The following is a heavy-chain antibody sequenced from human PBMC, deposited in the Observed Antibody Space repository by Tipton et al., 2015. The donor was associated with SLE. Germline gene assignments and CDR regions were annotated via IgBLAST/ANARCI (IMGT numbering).Heavy chain of an antibody. J-gene: IGHJ6*03. CDR3: ARLGHGFDDSGYNSHYYYYMDV. CDR1: GGSISGSVYY. Sequence: TLSLTCTVSGGSISGSVYYWGWIRQPPGKGLEWIGTIYYTANTYYNPSLKSRVTISVDTSKNQFSLNLNSVTAADRAVYYCARLGHGFDDSGYNSHYYYYMDVWGKGTTVTVSS. CDR2: IYYTANT. V-gene: IGHV4-39*07. D-gene: IGHD3-22*01.